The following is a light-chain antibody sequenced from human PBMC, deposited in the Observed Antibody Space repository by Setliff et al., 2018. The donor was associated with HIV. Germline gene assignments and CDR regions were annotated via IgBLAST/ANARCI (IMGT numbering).Light chain of an antibody. CDR3: AAWDDSLSGVV. V-gene: IGLV1-47*01. CDR1: SSNIGRNY. Sequence: QSVLTQPPSASATPGQRVTISCSGSSSNIGRNYVYWYQQLPGKAPQLLIYRNNQRPSGVPDRFSGSKSGTSASLAISVLRSEDEADYYCAAWDDSLSGVVFGGGTKVTVL. J-gene: IGLJ2*01. CDR2: RNN.